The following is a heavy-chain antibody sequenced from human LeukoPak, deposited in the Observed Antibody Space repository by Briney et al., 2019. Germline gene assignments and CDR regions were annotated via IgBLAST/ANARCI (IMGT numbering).Heavy chain of an antibody. Sequence: GGSLRLSCAACGFTFSDYYMSWIRQAPGKGLEWVSYISRSSSYTNYADSVKGRFTISRDNAKNSLYLQMNSLRAEDTAVYYCARDRSYDILTGYSGILFDYWGQGTLVTVSS. V-gene: IGHV3-11*06. CDR3: ARDRSYDILTGYSGILFDY. CDR2: ISRSSSYT. D-gene: IGHD3-9*01. J-gene: IGHJ4*02. CDR1: GFTFSDYY.